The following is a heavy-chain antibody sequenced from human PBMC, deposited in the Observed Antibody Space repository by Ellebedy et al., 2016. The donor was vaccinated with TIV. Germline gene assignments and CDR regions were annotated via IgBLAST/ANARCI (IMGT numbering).Heavy chain of an antibody. CDR2: INPNSGGT. CDR1: GYTFTHYY. J-gene: IGHJ4*02. D-gene: IGHD7-27*01. Sequence: AASVKVSCKASGYTFTHYYIHWVRQAPGQGLEWMGWINPNSGGTNYAQKFQGWVTMTRDTSISTAYMDLSRLRSDDTAVYYCARGMKLGIVWYYFDYWGQGTLVTVSS. CDR3: ARGMKLGIVWYYFDY. V-gene: IGHV1-2*04.